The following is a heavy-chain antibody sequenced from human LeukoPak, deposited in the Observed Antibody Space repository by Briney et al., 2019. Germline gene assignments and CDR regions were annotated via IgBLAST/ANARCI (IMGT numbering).Heavy chain of an antibody. V-gene: IGHV3-7*01. CDR3: ARGATIEPIDY. CDR2: IKQDGSEK. Sequence: GGSLRLSCAASGFTFSSYWMSWVRQAPGKGLEWVAIIKQDGSEKYYVDSVKGRFTISRDNAKNSLYLQMNSLRAEDTAVYYCARGATIEPIDYWGQGTLVTVSS. D-gene: IGHD1-14*01. CDR1: GFTFSSYW. J-gene: IGHJ4*02.